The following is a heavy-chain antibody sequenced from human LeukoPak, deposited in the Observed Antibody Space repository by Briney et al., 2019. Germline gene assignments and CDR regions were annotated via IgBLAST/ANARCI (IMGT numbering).Heavy chain of an antibody. J-gene: IGHJ4*02. CDR2: INQDGSEK. Sequence: GGSLRLSCAASGFTLSNYWMTWVRQAPGKGLEWVAIINQDGSEKYYLDSVKGRFTISNDNAKNSLFLQMNSLRAEDTAVYYCARPYIAMALGYWGQGALVTVSS. V-gene: IGHV3-7*03. CDR3: ARPYIAMALGY. D-gene: IGHD3-10*01. CDR1: GFTLSNYW.